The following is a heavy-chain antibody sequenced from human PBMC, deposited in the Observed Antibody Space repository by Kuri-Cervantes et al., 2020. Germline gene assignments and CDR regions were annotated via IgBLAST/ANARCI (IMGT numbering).Heavy chain of an antibody. D-gene: IGHD5-24*01. V-gene: IGHV5-51*01. CDR3: ARLGGVEMATISDAFDI. Sequence: GGSLRLSCKGFGYSFSKCWIGWVRQMPGKGLEWMGIIYPGDSDTTYSPSFQGQVTMSVDKSITTAYLQWSSLKASDTAMYYCARLGGVEMATISDAFDIWGQETMVTVSS. J-gene: IGHJ3*02. CDR1: GYSFSKCW. CDR2: IYPGDSDT.